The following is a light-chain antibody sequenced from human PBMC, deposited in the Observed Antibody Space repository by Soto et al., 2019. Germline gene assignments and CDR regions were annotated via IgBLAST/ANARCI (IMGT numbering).Light chain of an antibody. Sequence: DIQLTQSPSFLSASVEDRVTITCRASQGISSYLVWYQQKPGKAPKLMIYDASTLQSGVPSRFSGSGSGTEFTLTISSLQPEDFATYYCQQVNSFPITFGGGTKVDIK. CDR3: QQVNSFPIT. CDR2: DAS. J-gene: IGKJ4*01. V-gene: IGKV1-9*01. CDR1: QGISSY.